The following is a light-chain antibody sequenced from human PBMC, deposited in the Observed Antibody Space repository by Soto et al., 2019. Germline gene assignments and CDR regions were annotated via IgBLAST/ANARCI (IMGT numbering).Light chain of an antibody. CDR3: VLSLPRGVWE. CDR2: STN. Sequence: QTVVTQEPSFSVSPGGTVTLTCGLTSGSVSTSNYPSWYQQTPGQTPRTLIYSTNFRSSGVPDRFSGSILGNKAALTITGAQADDESEYYCVLSLPRGVWEFGGGTKVTVL. V-gene: IGLV8-61*01. J-gene: IGLJ3*02. CDR1: SGSVSTSNY.